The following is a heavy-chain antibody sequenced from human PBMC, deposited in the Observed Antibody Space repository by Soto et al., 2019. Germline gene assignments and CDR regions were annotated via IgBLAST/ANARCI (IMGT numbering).Heavy chain of an antibody. Sequence: ASVKVSCKASGYTFTSYGISWVRQAPGQGLEWMGWISAYNGNTNYAQKLQGRVTMTTDTSTSTAYMELRSLRSDDTAVYYCAREYDYVWGSYRYKDYWGQGTLVTVSS. CDR3: AREYDYVWGSYRYKDY. V-gene: IGHV1-18*01. CDR1: GYTFTSYG. D-gene: IGHD3-16*02. CDR2: ISAYNGNT. J-gene: IGHJ4*02.